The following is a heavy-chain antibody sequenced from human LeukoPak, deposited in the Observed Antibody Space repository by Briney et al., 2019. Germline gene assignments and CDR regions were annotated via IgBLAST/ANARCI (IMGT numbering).Heavy chain of an antibody. CDR1: GFTFSSYW. V-gene: IGHV3-74*01. D-gene: IGHD3-10*01. J-gene: IGHJ3*02. CDR3: ARGSYYFYDAFDI. CDR2: INSDGSST. Sequence: GSLRLSCAASGFTFSSYWMHLVRQAPGKGLVWVSRINSDGSSTSYADSVKGRFTISRDNAKNTLYLQMNSLRAEDTAVYYCARGSYYFYDAFDIWGQGTMVTVSS.